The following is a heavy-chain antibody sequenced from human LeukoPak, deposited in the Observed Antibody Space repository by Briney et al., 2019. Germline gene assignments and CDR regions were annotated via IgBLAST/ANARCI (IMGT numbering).Heavy chain of an antibody. D-gene: IGHD4-11*01. J-gene: IGHJ4*02. CDR1: GFTFSSYA. CDR2: ITGSGDTT. V-gene: IGHV3-23*01. Sequence: GGSLRLSCAASGFTFSSYAMRWVRQAPGKGLEWFSSITGSGDTTYYAVSVKGRFTISRDNSKNALYLQMNSLRAEDTAVYYCADSNYWYPVDYWGQGTLVAVSS. CDR3: ADSNYWYPVDY.